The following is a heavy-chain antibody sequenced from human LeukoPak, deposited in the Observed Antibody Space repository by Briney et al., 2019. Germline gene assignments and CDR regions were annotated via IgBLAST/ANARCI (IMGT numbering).Heavy chain of an antibody. J-gene: IGHJ4*02. CDR3: AKAFDDYFFDY. V-gene: IGHV3-23*01. Sequence: GGSLRLSCAASGFTFNTYAMSWVRQAPGKGLEWVSGIGGSGSSTHYAESVKGRFTISRDNSKNTLYLQMNSLRAEDTATYYCAKAFDDYFFDYWGQGTLVTVSS. D-gene: IGHD2-21*02. CDR1: GFTFNTYA. CDR2: IGGSGSST.